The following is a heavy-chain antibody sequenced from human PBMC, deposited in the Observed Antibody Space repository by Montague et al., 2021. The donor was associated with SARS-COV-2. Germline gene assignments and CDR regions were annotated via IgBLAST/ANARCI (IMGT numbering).Heavy chain of an antibody. D-gene: IGHD3-9*01. Sequence: SETLSLTCTVSGGSISSSSYYWGWIRQPPGKGLEWIGSIYYSGSTYYNPSLKSRVTISVDTSKNQFSLKLSSVTAADTAVYYCATHPVLRYFYCVPWGCGLDVWGQGTLVTVSS. V-gene: IGHV4-39*01. CDR1: GGSISSSSYY. J-gene: IGHJ6*02. CDR2: IYYSGST. CDR3: ATHPVLRYFYCVPWGCGLDV.